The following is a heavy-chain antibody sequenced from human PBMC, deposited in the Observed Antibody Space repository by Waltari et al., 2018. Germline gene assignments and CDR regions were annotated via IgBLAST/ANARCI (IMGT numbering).Heavy chain of an antibody. V-gene: IGHV1-69*13. D-gene: IGHD2-2*01. CDR2: CIPIVGTA. Sequence: QVQLVQSGAEVKKPGSSVKVSCKASGGTFSSYAISWVRQAPGQGLEWMGGCIPIVGTANYAQKFQGRVTITADESTSTAYMELSSLRSEDTAVYYCASADIVVVPAAILRDYYGMDVWGQGTTVTVSS. J-gene: IGHJ6*02. CDR3: ASADIVVVPAAILRDYYGMDV. CDR1: GGTFSSYA.